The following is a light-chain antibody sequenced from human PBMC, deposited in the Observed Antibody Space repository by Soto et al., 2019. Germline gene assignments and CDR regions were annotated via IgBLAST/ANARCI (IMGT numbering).Light chain of an antibody. CDR3: QQSHSSPLS. CDR1: QSISRN. V-gene: IGKV1-39*01. J-gene: IGKJ4*01. CDR2: TAS. Sequence: IQMTQSPSSLSASVGDRVTITCRASQSISRNLNWYQQKPGKAPELLIYTASNLQSGVPSRFSGSGSGTDFALIIRSLQPEDSGVYYCQQSHSSPLSFGGGTKVEFK.